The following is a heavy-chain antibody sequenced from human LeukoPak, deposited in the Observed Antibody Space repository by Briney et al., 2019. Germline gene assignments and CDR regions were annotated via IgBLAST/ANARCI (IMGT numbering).Heavy chain of an antibody. Sequence: GASVKVSCKASGYTFTIYYIHCVPQAPGQGLEWMGVINPSGSGTSYAQKFQGRVTMTRDTSTSTVYMDLRSLRSEDTAVYFCARVMLAVPSNWFDPWGQGTLVTVSS. CDR3: ARVMLAVPSNWFDP. CDR2: INPSGSGT. CDR1: GYTFTIYY. D-gene: IGHD2-8*01. J-gene: IGHJ5*02. V-gene: IGHV1-46*01.